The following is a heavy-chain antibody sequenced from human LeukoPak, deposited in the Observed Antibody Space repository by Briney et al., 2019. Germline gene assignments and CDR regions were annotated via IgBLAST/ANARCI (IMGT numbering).Heavy chain of an antibody. V-gene: IGHV3-7*01. D-gene: IGHD5-12*01. Sequence: GGSLRLSCAASGFTFSNYWTTWVRQAPGKGLEWVAHINQDGSEEYYMDSVKARFTISRDNAKNSLSLQMNSLRAEDTAVYYCVRDGGVSGYDLLDYWGQGTLVTVSS. CDR2: INQDGSEE. CDR3: VRDGGVSGYDLLDY. J-gene: IGHJ4*02. CDR1: GFTFSNYW.